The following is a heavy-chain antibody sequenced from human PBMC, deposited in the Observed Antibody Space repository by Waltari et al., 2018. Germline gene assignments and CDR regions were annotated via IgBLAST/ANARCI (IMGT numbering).Heavy chain of an antibody. Sequence: EVQLVESGGGLVQPGGSLRLSCAASGFTFCSYDMNWVRQAPGKGLEWVSYISSSGSTIYYADSVKGRFTISRDNAKNSLYLQMNSLRAEDTAVYYCASLTLGITMIARDYWGQGTLVTVSS. V-gene: IGHV3-48*03. CDR1: GFTFCSYD. CDR2: ISSSGSTI. D-gene: IGHD3-22*01. J-gene: IGHJ4*02. CDR3: ASLTLGITMIARDY.